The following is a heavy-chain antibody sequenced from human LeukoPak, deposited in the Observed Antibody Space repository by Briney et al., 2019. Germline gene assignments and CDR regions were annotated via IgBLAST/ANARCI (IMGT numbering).Heavy chain of an antibody. Sequence: GGSLRLSCAASGFTFSSYWMSWVRQAPGKGLEWVAHIKQDGSEKYYVDSVKGRFTISRDNAKNSLYLQMNSLRAEDTAVYYCAREGGFGDNNWFDPWGQGTLVTVSS. V-gene: IGHV3-7*01. CDR3: AREGGFGDNNWFDP. D-gene: IGHD3-10*01. CDR1: GFTFSSYW. CDR2: IKQDGSEK. J-gene: IGHJ5*02.